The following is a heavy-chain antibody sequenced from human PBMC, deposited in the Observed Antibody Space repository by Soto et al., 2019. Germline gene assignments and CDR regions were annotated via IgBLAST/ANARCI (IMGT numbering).Heavy chain of an antibody. Sequence: GGSLRLSCAASGFTFSSYAMSWVRQAPGKGLERVSAISGSGGSTYYADSVKGRFTISRDNSKNTLYLQMNSLRAEDTAVYYCAKEAEDYDFWSGSPFDYWGQGTLVTAPQ. CDR2: ISGSGGST. CDR1: GFTFSSYA. J-gene: IGHJ4*02. D-gene: IGHD3-3*01. CDR3: AKEAEDYDFWSGSPFDY. V-gene: IGHV3-23*01.